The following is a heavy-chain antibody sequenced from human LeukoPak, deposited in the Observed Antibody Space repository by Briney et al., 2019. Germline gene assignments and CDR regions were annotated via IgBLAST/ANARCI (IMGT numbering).Heavy chain of an antibody. CDR2: ISSSGTTI. J-gene: IGHJ4*02. V-gene: IGHV3-48*03. Sequence: GRSLRLSCAASEFTFSSYEMNWVRQAPGKGLEWLSYISSSGTTIYYAASVKGRFTISRDNAKNSLYLQMNSLRAEDTAVYYCARGAPGDYWGQGTLVTVSS. CDR3: ARGAPGDY. D-gene: IGHD3-10*01. CDR1: EFTFSSYE.